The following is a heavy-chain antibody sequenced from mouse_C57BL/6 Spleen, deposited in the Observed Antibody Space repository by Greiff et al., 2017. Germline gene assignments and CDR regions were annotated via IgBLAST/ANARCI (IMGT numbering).Heavy chain of an antibody. J-gene: IGHJ2*01. CDR3: ARGRDGRDY. D-gene: IGHD3-1*01. V-gene: IGHV1-61*01. Sequence: VQLQQPGAELVRPGSSVKLSCKASGYTFTSYWMDWVKQRPGQGLEWIGNIYPSDSETHYNQKFKDKATLTVDKSSSTAYMQLSSLTSEDSAVYYGARGRDGRDYWGQGTTLTVSS. CDR1: GYTFTSYW. CDR2: IYPSDSET.